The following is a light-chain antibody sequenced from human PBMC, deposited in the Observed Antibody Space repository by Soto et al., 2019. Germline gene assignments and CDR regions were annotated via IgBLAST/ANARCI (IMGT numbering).Light chain of an antibody. CDR2: EVS. CDR1: SSDVGGYHY. J-gene: IGLJ1*01. V-gene: IGLV2-14*01. Sequence: QSALTQPASVSGSPGQSITISCTGTSSDVGGYHYVSWYQQHPGKAPQLMIYEVSNRPSGVSNRFSGSKSGNTASLTISGLQAEDEADYFCSSYGSTSTRYVFGTGTKVTVL. CDR3: SSYGSTSTRYV.